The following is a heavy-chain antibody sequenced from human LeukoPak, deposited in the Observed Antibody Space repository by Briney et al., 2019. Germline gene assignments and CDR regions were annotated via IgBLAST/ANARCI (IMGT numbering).Heavy chain of an antibody. D-gene: IGHD1-26*01. V-gene: IGHV3-7*01. J-gene: IGHJ4*02. Sequence: GGSLRLSCAASGFTVSSNYMSWVGQAPGKGVEGVAKIKQDGSEKYYVDSVKGRFTISRDNAKTSLYLQMNSLRAEDTAVYYCARDKILGATHFDYWGQGNLVTVSS. CDR2: IKQDGSEK. CDR1: GFTVSSNY. CDR3: ARDKILGATHFDY.